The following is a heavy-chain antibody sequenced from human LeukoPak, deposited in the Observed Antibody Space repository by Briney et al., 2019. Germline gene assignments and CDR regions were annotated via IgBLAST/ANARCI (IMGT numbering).Heavy chain of an antibody. CDR2: IRYDGSNK. CDR1: GFTFSNYG. V-gene: IGHV3-30*02. Sequence: GGSLRLSCAASGFTFSNYGMHWVRQAPGKGLEWVAFIRYDGSNKYYADSVKGRFTISRDNSKNTLSLQMNSLRAEGTAVYYCARENTATSVVGAPLFDYWGQGTLVTVSS. CDR3: ARENTATSVVGAPLFDY. J-gene: IGHJ4*02. D-gene: IGHD1-26*01.